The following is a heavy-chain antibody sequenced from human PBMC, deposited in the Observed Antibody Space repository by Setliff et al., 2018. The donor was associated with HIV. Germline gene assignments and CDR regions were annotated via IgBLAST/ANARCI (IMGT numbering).Heavy chain of an antibody. D-gene: IGHD3-3*01. J-gene: IGHJ4*02. Sequence: SETLSLTCAVYGGSFSGYYWSWIRQPPGKGLEWIGEINHSGSTNYKPSLKSRVTISIDTSKNQFSLRLTSVTAADTAAYFCARGVMEWFGSYFDRWGQGTLVTVSS. V-gene: IGHV4-34*01. CDR2: INHSGST. CDR1: GGSFSGYY. CDR3: ARGVMEWFGSYFDR.